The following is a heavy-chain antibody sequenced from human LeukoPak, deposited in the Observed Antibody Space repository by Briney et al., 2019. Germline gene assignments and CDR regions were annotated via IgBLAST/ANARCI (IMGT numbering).Heavy chain of an antibody. CDR3: ARGYGDSSPNDY. CDR2: IYYSGST. D-gene: IGHD4-17*01. CDR1: GGSISSGGYY. V-gene: IGHV4-31*03. J-gene: IGHJ4*02. Sequence: SETLSLTCTVSGGSISSGGYYWSWIRQHPGKGLEWIGYIYYSGSTYYNPSLKSRVTISVDTSKNQFSLKLGSVTAADTAVYYCARGYGDSSPNDYWGQGTLVTVSS.